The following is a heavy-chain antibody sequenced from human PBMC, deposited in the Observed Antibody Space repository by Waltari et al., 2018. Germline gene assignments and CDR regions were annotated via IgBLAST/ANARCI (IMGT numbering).Heavy chain of an antibody. D-gene: IGHD2-2*01. Sequence: QVQLQQWGAGLLKPSETLSLTCAVYGGSFRGYYWSWIRQPPGKGLEWIGEINHSGSNNDNPARKCGVTISVDTSKNQFSLKRSSVTAADTAVYYCARAPSYCSSTSCYVPYYYYMDVWGQGTLVTVSS. V-gene: IGHV4-34*01. CDR2: INHSGSN. CDR1: GGSFRGYY. J-gene: IGHJ6*03. CDR3: ARAPSYCSSTSCYVPYYYYMDV.